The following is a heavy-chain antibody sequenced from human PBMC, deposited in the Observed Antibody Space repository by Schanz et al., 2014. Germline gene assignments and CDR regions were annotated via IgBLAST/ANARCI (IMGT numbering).Heavy chain of an antibody. CDR1: GFTFSRHA. J-gene: IGHJ6*02. CDR3: AKDDTQVNGMDV. V-gene: IGHV3-30*04. CDR2: LSFDSRHI. Sequence: QVELVESGGGVVQPGRSLRLSCAASGFTFSRHAMHWVRQAAGKGLEWVAFLSFDSRHIYYSDSVKGRFTISRDNSKNTLQLQMNSLRVEDTAVYYCAKDDTQVNGMDVWGQGTTVTVSS.